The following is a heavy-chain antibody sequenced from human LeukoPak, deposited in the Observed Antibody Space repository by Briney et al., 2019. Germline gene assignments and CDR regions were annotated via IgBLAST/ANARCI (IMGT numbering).Heavy chain of an antibody. CDR2: IRYDGSNK. Sequence: ETGGSLRLSCAASGFTFSSYGMHWVRQAPGKGLEWVAFIRYDGSNKYYADSVKGRFTISRDNSKNTLYLQMNSLRAEDTAVYYCAKDHTIFGVVTTGVFDYWGQGTLVTVSS. D-gene: IGHD3-3*01. J-gene: IGHJ4*02. CDR1: GFTFSSYG. V-gene: IGHV3-30*02. CDR3: AKDHTIFGVVTTGVFDY.